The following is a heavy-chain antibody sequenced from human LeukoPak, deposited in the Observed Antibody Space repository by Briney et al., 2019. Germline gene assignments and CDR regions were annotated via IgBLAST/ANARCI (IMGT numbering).Heavy chain of an antibody. Sequence: PGGSLRLSCAASGSTFDDYAMHWVRQAPGKGLEWVSGISWNSGSIGYADSVKGRFTISRDNAKNSLYLQMNSLRAEDTALYYCAKVRSMVRGDYYFDYWGQGTLVTVSS. CDR2: ISWNSGSI. V-gene: IGHV3-9*01. CDR1: GSTFDDYA. J-gene: IGHJ4*02. D-gene: IGHD3-10*01. CDR3: AKVRSMVRGDYYFDY.